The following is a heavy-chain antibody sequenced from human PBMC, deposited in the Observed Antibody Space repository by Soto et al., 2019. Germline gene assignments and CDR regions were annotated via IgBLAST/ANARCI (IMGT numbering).Heavy chain of an antibody. CDR1: GFTFSGSA. J-gene: IGHJ3*02. CDR2: IRSKANSYAT. V-gene: IGHV3-73*01. Sequence: SGGSLRLSCAASGFTFSGSAMHWVRQASGKGLGWVGRIRSKANSYATAYAASVKGRFTISRDDSKNTAYLQMNSLKTEDTAVYYCTSPYDSDAFDIWGQGTMVTVSS. CDR3: TSPYDSDAFDI. D-gene: IGHD2-21*02.